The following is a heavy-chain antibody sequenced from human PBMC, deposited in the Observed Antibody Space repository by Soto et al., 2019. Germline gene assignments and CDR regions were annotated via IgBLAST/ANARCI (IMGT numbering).Heavy chain of an antibody. J-gene: IGHJ4*02. CDR1: GFTVSSNY. Sequence: EVQLVESGGGLVQPGGSLRLSCAASGFTVSSNYMSWVRQAPGKGLESVSFIYSGGTTYYADAVKGRFTISRDSSKNTVFLQMDSLRAEDTAVYNCARGMPGRGTDCCPIEYWGQGILVIVSS. CDR2: IYSGGTT. D-gene: IGHD2-21*02. CDR3: ARGMPGRGTDCCPIEY. V-gene: IGHV3-66*01.